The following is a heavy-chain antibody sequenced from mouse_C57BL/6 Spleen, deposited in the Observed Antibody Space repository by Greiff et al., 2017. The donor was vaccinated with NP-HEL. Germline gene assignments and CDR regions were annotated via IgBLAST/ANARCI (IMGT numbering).Heavy chain of an antibody. CDR3: AREGYYGSSSGYFDV. D-gene: IGHD1-1*01. Sequence: QVQLQQPGAELVRPGSSAKLSCKASGYTFTSYWMDWVKQRPGQGLEWIGNIYPSDSETHYNQKFKDKATLTVDKSSSTAYMQLSSLTSEDSAVYYCAREGYYGSSSGYFDVWGTGTTVTVSS. V-gene: IGHV1-61*01. J-gene: IGHJ1*03. CDR2: IYPSDSET. CDR1: GYTFTSYW.